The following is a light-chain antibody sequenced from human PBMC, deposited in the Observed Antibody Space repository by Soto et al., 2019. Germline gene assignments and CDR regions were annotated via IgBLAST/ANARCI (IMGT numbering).Light chain of an antibody. J-gene: IGKJ1*01. CDR1: QSVNSGS. Sequence: DIALTQSPGTLSLSPGDRVILSCRASQSVNSGSLAWYQQRPGQAPRLLIYGATIRATGIPDKFSGSGSGTDLTLTISRPEPEDFAVYYCQQYGSSVRTFGQGTKVEIK. V-gene: IGKV3-20*01. CDR3: QQYGSSVRT. CDR2: GAT.